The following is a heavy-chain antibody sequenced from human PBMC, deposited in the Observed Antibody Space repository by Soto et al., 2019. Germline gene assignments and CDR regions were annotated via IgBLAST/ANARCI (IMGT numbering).Heavy chain of an antibody. V-gene: IGHV1-3*01. Sequence: VKVSSEASRYHFTSHSKHLWRQAPRQRLEWMGWINAGNGNTKYSQKFQGRVTITRDTSASTAYMELSSLRSEDTAVYYCARLSTLYSSSSNWFDPWGQGTLVTVSS. CDR3: ARLSTLYSSSSNWFDP. CDR2: INAGNGNT. J-gene: IGHJ5*02. CDR1: RYHFTSHS. D-gene: IGHD6-6*01.